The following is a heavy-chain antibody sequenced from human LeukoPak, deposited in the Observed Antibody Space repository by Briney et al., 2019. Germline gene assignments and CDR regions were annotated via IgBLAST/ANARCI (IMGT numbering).Heavy chain of an antibody. CDR3: ARISTSSPSDH. D-gene: IGHD2/OR15-2a*01. V-gene: IGHV3-23*01. J-gene: IGHJ4*02. CDR1: GFTFSSYA. CDR2: TSGSGITT. Sequence: GGSLRLSCAPSGFTFSSYAMSWVRQAPGKGLEWVSSTSGSGITTYYGDSVKGRFTTSRDNSKNTLYLQMNSLRAEDTAVYYCARISTSSPSDHWGQGTLVTVTS.